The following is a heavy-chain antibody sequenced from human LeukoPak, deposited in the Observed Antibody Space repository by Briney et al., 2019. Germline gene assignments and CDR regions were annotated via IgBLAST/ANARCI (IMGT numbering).Heavy chain of an antibody. Sequence: KTGGSLRLSCAASGFTFSDYYMSWIRQAPGKGLEWVSYISSSGSTIYYADSVKGRFTISRDNAKNSLYLQMNSLRAEDTAVYYCARGPDIVVVVAATAPSDAFDIWGQGTMVTVPS. V-gene: IGHV3-11*01. CDR1: GFTFSDYY. J-gene: IGHJ3*02. D-gene: IGHD2-15*01. CDR3: ARGPDIVVVVAATAPSDAFDI. CDR2: ISSSGSTI.